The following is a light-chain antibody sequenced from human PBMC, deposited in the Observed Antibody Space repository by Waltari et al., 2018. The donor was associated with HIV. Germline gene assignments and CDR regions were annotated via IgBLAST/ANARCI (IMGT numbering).Light chain of an antibody. Sequence: DIVMTQSPDSLAVPLRERATITCNSSQTVLYSSNKKNCLSWYQQKPGQPPKLLISWATTGDSGVPVRLGGSGSGADFTLTVSSLQAEDVAFYYWQQYYSTPYTFGRGTKV. CDR2: WAT. CDR3: QQYYSTPYT. J-gene: IGKJ2*01. CDR1: QTVLYSSNKKNC. V-gene: IGKV4-1*01.